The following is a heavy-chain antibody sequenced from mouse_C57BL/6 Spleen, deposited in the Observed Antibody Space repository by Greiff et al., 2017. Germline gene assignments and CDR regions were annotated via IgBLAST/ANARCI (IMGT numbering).Heavy chain of an antibody. CDR3: ARSNYYGSSYWYFDV. Sequence: VQLQQSGAELVKPGASVKISCKASGYAFSSYWMNWVKQRPGTGLEWIGQIYPGDGDTNYNGKFKGKATLTADKSSSTAYMQLSSLTSEDSAVYFCARSNYYGSSYWYFDVWGTGTTVTVSS. V-gene: IGHV1-80*01. CDR2: IYPGDGDT. D-gene: IGHD1-1*01. CDR1: GYAFSSYW. J-gene: IGHJ1*03.